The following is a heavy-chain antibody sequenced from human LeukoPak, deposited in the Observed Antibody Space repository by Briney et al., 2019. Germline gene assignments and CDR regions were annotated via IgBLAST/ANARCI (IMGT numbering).Heavy chain of an antibody. J-gene: IGHJ4*02. CDR1: GFTFSSYA. CDR2: ISGSGGST. D-gene: IGHD3-22*01. CDR3: AKDFHYYDSPFDY. Sequence: GGSLRLSCAASGFTFSSYAMSWVSQAPGKGLEWVSAISGSGGSTYYADSVKGRFTISRDNSKNTLYLQMNSLRAEDTAVYYCAKDFHYYDSPFDYWGQGTLVTVSS. V-gene: IGHV3-23*01.